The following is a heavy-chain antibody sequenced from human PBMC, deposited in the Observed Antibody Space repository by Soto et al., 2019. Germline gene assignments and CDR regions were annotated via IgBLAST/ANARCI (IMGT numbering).Heavy chain of an antibody. CDR3: AKPRTDIVVVPAARPFPDV. J-gene: IGHJ6*02. D-gene: IGHD2-2*01. CDR2: ISGSGGST. CDR1: GFTFSSYA. Sequence: GGSLRLSCAASGFTFSSYAMSWVRQAPGKGLEWVSAISGSGGSTYYADSVKGRFTISRDNSKNTLYLQMNSLRAEDTAVYYCAKPRTDIVVVPAARPFPDVWGQGTTVTVSS. V-gene: IGHV3-23*01.